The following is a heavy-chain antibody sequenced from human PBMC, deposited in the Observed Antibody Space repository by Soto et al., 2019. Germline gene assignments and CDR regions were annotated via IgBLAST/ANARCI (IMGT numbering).Heavy chain of an antibody. D-gene: IGHD4-17*01. CDR3: AKGKKMSYGDQRYYYYYMDV. Sequence: GGSLRLSCAASGFTFSSYAMSWVRQAPGKGLEWVSAISGSGGSTYYADSVKGRFTISRDNSKNTLYLQMNSLRAEDTAVYYCAKGKKMSYGDQRYYYYYMDVWGKGTTVTVSS. J-gene: IGHJ6*03. V-gene: IGHV3-23*01. CDR1: GFTFSSYA. CDR2: ISGSGGST.